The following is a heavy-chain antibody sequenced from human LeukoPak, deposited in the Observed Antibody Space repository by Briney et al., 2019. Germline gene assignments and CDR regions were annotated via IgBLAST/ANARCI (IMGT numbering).Heavy chain of an antibody. D-gene: IGHD3-10*01. Sequence: GASVKVSCKASGYTFTGYYMHWVRQAPGQGLEWMGRINPNSGGTNYAQKFQGRVTMTRDTSISTAYMELSRLRSDDTAVYYCARPNLRGSDAFDIWGQGTMVTVSS. CDR2: INPNSGGT. CDR1: GYTFTGYY. J-gene: IGHJ3*02. V-gene: IGHV1-2*06. CDR3: ARPNLRGSDAFDI.